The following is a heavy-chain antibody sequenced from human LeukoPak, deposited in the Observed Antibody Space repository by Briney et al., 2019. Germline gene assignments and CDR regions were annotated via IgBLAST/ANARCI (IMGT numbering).Heavy chain of an antibody. Sequence: SETLSLTCSVSGGSISSSSYYWGWIRQPPGKGLEWIGSIYYSGSTYYNPSLKSRVTISVDTSKNQFSLKLSSVTAADTAVYYCASEMATINNFDYWGQGTLVTVSS. CDR3: ASEMATINNFDY. D-gene: IGHD5-24*01. J-gene: IGHJ4*02. CDR2: IYYSGST. CDR1: GGSISSSSYY. V-gene: IGHV4-39*01.